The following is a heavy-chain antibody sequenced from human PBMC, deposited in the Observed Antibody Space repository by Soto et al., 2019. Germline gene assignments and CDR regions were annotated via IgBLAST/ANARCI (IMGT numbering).Heavy chain of an antibody. CDR2: ISYDGSNK. D-gene: IGHD1-26*01. V-gene: IGHV3-30-3*01. CDR3: ARVWELPGAFDI. CDR1: GFTFSSYA. Sequence: QVQLVESGGGVVQPGRSLRLSCAASGFTFSSYAMHWVRQAPGKGLEWVAAISYDGSNKYYADSVKGRFTISRDNSKNTLYLQMNRLRAEDTAVYYCARVWELPGAFDIWGQETMVTVSS. J-gene: IGHJ3*02.